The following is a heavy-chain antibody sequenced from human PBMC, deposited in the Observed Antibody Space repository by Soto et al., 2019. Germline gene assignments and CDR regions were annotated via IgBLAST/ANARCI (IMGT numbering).Heavy chain of an antibody. CDR3: ARQYCGGDCYMGGYYYYYYYMDV. CDR1: GGSISSYY. D-gene: IGHD2-21*01. CDR2: IYYSGST. V-gene: IGHV4-59*08. Sequence: SETLSLTCTVSGGSISSYYWSWIRQPPGKGLEWIGYIYYSGSTNYNPALKSRVTISVDTSKNQFSLKLSSVTAADTAVYYCARQYCGGDCYMGGYYYYYYYMDVWGKGTTVTVSS. J-gene: IGHJ6*03.